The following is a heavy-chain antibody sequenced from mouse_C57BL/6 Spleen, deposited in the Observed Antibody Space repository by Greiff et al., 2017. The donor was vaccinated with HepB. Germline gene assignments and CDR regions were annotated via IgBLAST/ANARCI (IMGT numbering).Heavy chain of an antibody. V-gene: IGHV5-4*01. CDR2: ISDGGSYT. J-gene: IGHJ2*01. CDR3: ARDYDYDEGFDY. CDR1: GFTFSSYA. Sequence: EVQGVESGGGLVKPGGSLKLSCAASGFTFSSYAMSWVRQTPEKRLEWVATISDGGSYTYYPDNVKGRFTISRDNAKNNLYLQMSHLKSEDTAMYYCARDYDYDEGFDYWGQGTTLTVSS. D-gene: IGHD2-4*01.